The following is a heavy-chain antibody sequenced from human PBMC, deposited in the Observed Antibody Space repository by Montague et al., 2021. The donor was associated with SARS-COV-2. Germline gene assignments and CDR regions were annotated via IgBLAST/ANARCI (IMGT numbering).Heavy chain of an antibody. D-gene: IGHD3-3*02. J-gene: IGHJ3*01. Sequence: CAISGDSVSSTSASWNWIRQCPSRGLEWLGRTYYRTWWRSQYPGSLESRITISGDTSKNQFSLQLNSVTPEDTAVYYCASAFYGDHWAFDVWGQGTMVTVSS. CDR3: ASAFYGDHWAFDV. CDR2: TYYRTWWRS. V-gene: IGHV6-1*01. CDR1: GDSVSSTSAS.